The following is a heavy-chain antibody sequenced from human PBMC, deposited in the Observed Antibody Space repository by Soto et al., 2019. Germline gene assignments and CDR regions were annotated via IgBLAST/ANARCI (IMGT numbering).Heavy chain of an antibody. J-gene: IGHJ4*02. V-gene: IGHV3-48*02. CDR1: GFTFTDYS. CDR3: ASCYGDYEFPCEY. Sequence: EVQLVESGGGLVQPGGSLRLSCEGSGFTFTDYSMLWVRQAPGKGLEWVSYISSTSNIAFYVDSVEGRFITSRDNAKNSLYLQMNSLRDEDTAVYYCASCYGDYEFPCEYWGQGTLVTVSS. D-gene: IGHD4-17*01. CDR2: ISSTSNIA.